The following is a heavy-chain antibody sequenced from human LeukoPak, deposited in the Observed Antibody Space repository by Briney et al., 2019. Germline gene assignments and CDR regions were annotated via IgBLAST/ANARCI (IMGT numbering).Heavy chain of an antibody. CDR2: INPRGNST. CDR1: GYTSANYY. V-gene: IGHV1-46*01. J-gene: IGHJ4*02. D-gene: IGHD3-22*01. Sequence: WASVKVSCEASGYTSANYYMHWLRQAPGQGLEWMGIINPRGNSTTEAQEFQGRVTMTRDSSTSTVYMDLSSLRSEDTAVYYCVFSPYYYYDASGYSFDYWGQGTLVTVSS. CDR3: VFSPYYYYDASGYSFDY.